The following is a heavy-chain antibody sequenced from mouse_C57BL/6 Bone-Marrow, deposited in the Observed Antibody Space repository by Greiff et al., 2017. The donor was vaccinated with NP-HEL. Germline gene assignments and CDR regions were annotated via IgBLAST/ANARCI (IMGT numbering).Heavy chain of an antibody. J-gene: IGHJ3*01. CDR3: ARALYYYGSSRGFAY. CDR1: GFTFSSYA. CDR2: ISDGGSYT. D-gene: IGHD1-1*01. Sequence: EVQRVESGGGLVKPGGSLKLSCAASGFTFSSYAMSWVRQTPEKRLEWVATISDGGSYTYYPDNVKGRFTISRDNAKNNLYLQMSHLKSEDTAMYYCARALYYYGSSRGFAYWGQGTLVTVSA. V-gene: IGHV5-4*01.